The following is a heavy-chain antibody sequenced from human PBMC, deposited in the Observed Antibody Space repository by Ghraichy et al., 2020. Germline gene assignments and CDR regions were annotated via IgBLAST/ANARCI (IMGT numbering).Heavy chain of an antibody. CDR3: ARDMNYDFWSGPVSLEYYYYGMDV. CDR1: GFTFSSYT. J-gene: IGHJ6*02. D-gene: IGHD3-3*01. CDR2: ISSSSSTI. Sequence: GGSLRLSCAASGFTFSSYTMNWVRQAPGKGLEWVSYISSSSSTIYYADSVKGRFTISRDNAKNSLYLQMNSLRDEDTAVYYCARDMNYDFWSGPVSLEYYYYGMDVWGQGTTVTVSS. V-gene: IGHV3-48*02.